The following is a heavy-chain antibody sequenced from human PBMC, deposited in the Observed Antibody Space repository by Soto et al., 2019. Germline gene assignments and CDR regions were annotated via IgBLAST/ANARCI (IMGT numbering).Heavy chain of an antibody. CDR1: GGSISSGGYY. D-gene: IGHD2-2*02. V-gene: IGHV4-61*08. CDR3: ATIPATTILTDY. Sequence: SETLSLTCTVSGGSISSGGYYWSWIRQHPGKGLEWIGYIHYSGITNYNPSLKSRVTISVDTSKNQFSLKLSSVTAADTAVYYCATIPATTILTDYWGQGTLVTVSS. CDR2: IHYSGIT. J-gene: IGHJ4*02.